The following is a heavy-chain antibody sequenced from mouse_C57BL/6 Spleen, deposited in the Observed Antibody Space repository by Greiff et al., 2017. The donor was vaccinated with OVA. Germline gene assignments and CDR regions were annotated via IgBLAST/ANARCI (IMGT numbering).Heavy chain of an antibody. Sequence: VQLQQSGAELVKPGASVKLSCKASGYTFTSYWMHWVKQRPGQGLEWIGMIHPNSGSTNYNEKFKSKATLTVDKSSSTAYMQLSSLTSEDSAVYYCRVGGYGSHYAMDYWGQGTSVTVSS. CDR3: RVGGYGSHYAMDY. D-gene: IGHD1-1*01. V-gene: IGHV1-64*01. CDR1: GYTFTSYW. J-gene: IGHJ4*01. CDR2: IHPNSGST.